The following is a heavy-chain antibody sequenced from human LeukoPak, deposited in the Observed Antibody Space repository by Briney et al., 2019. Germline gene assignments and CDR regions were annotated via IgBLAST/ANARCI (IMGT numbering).Heavy chain of an antibody. V-gene: IGHV3-23*01. D-gene: IGHD1-26*01. CDR3: AKGDSGSYYDNWFDP. CDR2: ISGSGGAT. CDR1: GFTFSSYG. Sequence: GGTLRLSCAASGFTFSSYGMSWVRQAPGKGLEWVSAISGSGGATYYADSVKGRFTISRDNSKNSLYLQMNSLRTEDTAFYYCAKGDSGSYYDNWFDPWGQGTLVTVSS. J-gene: IGHJ5*02.